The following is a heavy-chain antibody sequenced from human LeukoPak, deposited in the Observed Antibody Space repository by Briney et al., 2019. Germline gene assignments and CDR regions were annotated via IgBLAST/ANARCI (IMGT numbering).Heavy chain of an antibody. J-gene: IGHJ4*02. D-gene: IGHD3-22*01. CDR2: ISGSGGST. CDR1: GFTFSSYA. V-gene: IGHV3-23*01. CDR3: AGGLYDSSGYYYSD. Sequence: PGGSLRLSCAASGFTFSSYAMSWVRQAPGKGLEWVSAISGSGGSTYYADSVKGRFTISRDNSKNTLYLQMNSLRAEDTAVYYCAGGLYDSSGYYYSDWGQGTLVTVSS.